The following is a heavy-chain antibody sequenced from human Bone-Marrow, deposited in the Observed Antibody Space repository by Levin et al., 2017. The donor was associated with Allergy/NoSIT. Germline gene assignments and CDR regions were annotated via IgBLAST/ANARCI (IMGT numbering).Heavy chain of an antibody. CDR2: INWNGGVT. V-gene: IGHV3-20*04. Sequence: GESLKISCAVSGFTFDNYGMSWVRQAPGKGLEWVSGINWNGGVTEYAESLKGRVTISRDNAKNSLFLQVNSLTAEDTGVYYCARGDSNLYWYFDVWGRGTLVTVSS. CDR3: ARGDSNLYWYFDV. J-gene: IGHJ2*01. D-gene: IGHD5-18*01. CDR1: GFTFDNYG.